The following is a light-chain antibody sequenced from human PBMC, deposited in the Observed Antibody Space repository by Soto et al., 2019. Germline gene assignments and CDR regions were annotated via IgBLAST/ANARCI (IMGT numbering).Light chain of an antibody. J-gene: IGKJ3*01. CDR3: QQYDSLPRT. Sequence: DIQMTQSPSSLSASVGDRVTITCQASQDINRYINWYQQKPGKAPKLLIYETSTLQTGVPSRFSGSGSGTDFTFTITSLQPEDIATYYCQQYDSLPRTFGPGTKVDVK. CDR1: QDINRY. CDR2: ETS. V-gene: IGKV1-33*01.